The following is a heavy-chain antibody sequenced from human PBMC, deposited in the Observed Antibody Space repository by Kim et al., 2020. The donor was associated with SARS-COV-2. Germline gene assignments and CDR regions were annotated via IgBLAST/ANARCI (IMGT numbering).Heavy chain of an antibody. D-gene: IGHD3-9*01. CDR1: GFTFSSYS. CDR3: AHGPSPHYDILTGYPYGMDV. J-gene: IGHJ6*02. Sequence: GGSLRLSCAASGFTFSSYSMNWVRQAPGKGLEWVSYISSSSSTIYYADSVKGRFTIYRDNAKNSLYLQMNSLRDEDTAVYYCAHGPSPHYDILTGYPYGMDVWGQGTTVTVSS. V-gene: IGHV3-48*02. CDR2: ISSSSSTI.